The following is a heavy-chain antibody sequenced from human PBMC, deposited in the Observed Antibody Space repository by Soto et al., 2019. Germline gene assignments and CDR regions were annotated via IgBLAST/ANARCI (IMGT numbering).Heavy chain of an antibody. CDR2: IIPIFGTA. CDR1: GGTFSSYA. Sequence: ASVKVSCKASGGTFSSYAISWVRQAPGQGLEWMGGIIPIFGTANYAQKFQGRVTITADESTSTAYMELSSLRSEDTAVYYCARDEMVRGVIKPHHYYYGMDVWGQGTTVTVSS. V-gene: IGHV1-69*13. J-gene: IGHJ6*02. D-gene: IGHD3-10*01. CDR3: ARDEMVRGVIKPHHYYYGMDV.